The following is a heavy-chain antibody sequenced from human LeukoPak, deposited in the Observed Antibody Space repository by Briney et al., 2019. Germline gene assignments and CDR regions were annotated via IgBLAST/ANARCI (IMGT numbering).Heavy chain of an antibody. CDR1: VYTFTGYY. J-gene: IGHJ4*02. V-gene: IGHV1-2*02. CDR3: ARAQVEYCSGSRCYSGY. CDR2: INPNNGGT. D-gene: IGHD2-15*01. Sequence: SVNVSRKASVYTFTGYYIHCVRQAPGQGREGMGWINPNNGGTNYPQKFQGRVTMPRDTSISTVYMDPSTLRSDDTAVYYCARAQVEYCSGSRCYSGYWGQGTLDTVSS.